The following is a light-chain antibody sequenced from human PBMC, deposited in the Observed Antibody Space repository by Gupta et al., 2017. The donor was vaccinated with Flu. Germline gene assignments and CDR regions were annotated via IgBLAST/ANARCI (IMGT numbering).Light chain of an antibody. Sequence: QSAPTHPLSVPVSPAQSVTISCTGSSNDVGGSNRVSWYQQHPGKAPKLILYDVTERPSGVPDRFSGSKSGNTASLTVSGLQADDEADYYCSSHAGRVTGIFGTGTTVTVL. CDR1: SNDVGGSNR. CDR2: DVT. J-gene: IGLJ1*01. V-gene: IGLV2-11*01. CDR3: SSHAGRVTGI.